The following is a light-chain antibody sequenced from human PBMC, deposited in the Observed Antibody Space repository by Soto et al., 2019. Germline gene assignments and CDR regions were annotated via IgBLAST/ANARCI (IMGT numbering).Light chain of an antibody. Sequence: QSVLTQSPSASASLGASVKLTCTLSSGHSNYAITWHQQQPEKGPRYLMKLNGDGSHNKGDGIPDRFSGSSSGAERYLTISSLKSEDEADYYCQTWGTGIMIFGGGTKVTVL. CDR3: QTWGTGIMI. CDR2: LNGDGSH. V-gene: IGLV4-69*01. CDR1: SGHSNYA. J-gene: IGLJ2*01.